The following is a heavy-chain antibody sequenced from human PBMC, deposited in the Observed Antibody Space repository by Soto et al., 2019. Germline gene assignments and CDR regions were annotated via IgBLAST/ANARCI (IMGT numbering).Heavy chain of an antibody. J-gene: IGHJ4*02. CDR3: ARKLTYYYDSSGYYFDY. D-gene: IGHD3-22*01. Sequence: QVQLVQSGAEVKKPGSSVKVSCKASGGTFSSYAISWVRQAPGQGLEWMGGIIPIFGTANYAQKFQGRVTITADESTSTAYMELRSLRSEDTAVYYCARKLTYYYDSSGYYFDYWGQGTLVTVSS. V-gene: IGHV1-69*01. CDR1: GGTFSSYA. CDR2: IIPIFGTA.